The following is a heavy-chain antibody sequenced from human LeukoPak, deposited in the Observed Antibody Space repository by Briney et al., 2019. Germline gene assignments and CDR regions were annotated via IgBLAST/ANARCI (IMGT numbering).Heavy chain of an antibody. CDR1: GFAVSSNY. CDR2: IYSGGST. J-gene: IGHJ4*02. CDR3: ARDRADYDSSGYLTGAYFDY. D-gene: IGHD3-22*01. V-gene: IGHV3-53*05. Sequence: GGSLRLSCAASGFAVSSNYMSWVRQAPGKGLEWVSVIYSGGSTYYADSVKGRFTISRDNSKNTLYLQMNSLRAEDTAVYYCARDRADYDSSGYLTGAYFDYWGQGTLVTVSS.